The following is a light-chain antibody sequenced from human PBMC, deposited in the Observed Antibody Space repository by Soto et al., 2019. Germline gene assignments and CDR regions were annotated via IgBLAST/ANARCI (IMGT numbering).Light chain of an antibody. CDR1: SSDVGGYNY. CDR2: EVT. V-gene: IGLV2-14*01. Sequence: QSALTQPASVSGSPGQSITISCTGTSSDVGGYNYVSWYQQHPGKGPKLMIYEVTNRPSGVSNRFSGSKSGNTASLTISGLQADDETDYYCSSYTXXSTLLFGGGTKLTVL. J-gene: IGLJ3*02. CDR3: SSYTXXSTLL.